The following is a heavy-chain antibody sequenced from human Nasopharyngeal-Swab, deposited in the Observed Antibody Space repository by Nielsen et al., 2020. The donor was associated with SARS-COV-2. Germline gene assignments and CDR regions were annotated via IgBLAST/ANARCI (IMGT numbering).Heavy chain of an antibody. D-gene: IGHD4-17*01. J-gene: IGHJ3*02. CDR1: GFTFSSYD. CDR3: AREEVTTGAFDI. CDR2: IGTAGDT. V-gene: IGHV3-13*01. Sequence: GESLKISCAASGFTFSSYDMHWVRQATGKGLEWVSAIGTAGDTYYPRSVKGRFTISRENAKNSLYLQMNSLRAGDTAVYYCAREEVTTGAFDIWGQGTMVTVSS.